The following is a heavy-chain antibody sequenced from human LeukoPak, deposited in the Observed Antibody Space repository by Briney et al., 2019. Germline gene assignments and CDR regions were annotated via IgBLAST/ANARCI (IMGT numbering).Heavy chain of an antibody. V-gene: IGHV3-30-3*01. CDR1: GFTFSSYA. D-gene: IGHD3-22*01. Sequence: GGSLRLSCAASGFTFSSYAMHWVRQAPGKGLEWVAVISYDGSNKYYADSVKGRFTISRDNSKNTLYLQMNSLRAEDTAVYYCARGYYYDSSGYYLWYWGQGTLVTVSS. CDR2: ISYDGSNK. J-gene: IGHJ4*02. CDR3: ARGYYYDSSGYYLWY.